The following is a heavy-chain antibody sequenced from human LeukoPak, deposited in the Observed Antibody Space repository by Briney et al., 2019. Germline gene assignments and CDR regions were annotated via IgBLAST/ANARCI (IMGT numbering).Heavy chain of an antibody. D-gene: IGHD1-26*01. V-gene: IGHV1-2*02. J-gene: IGHJ4*02. Sequence: ASVKVSCKASGYIFTDYFMHWLRQAPGQGLEWMGWINPDSGGTNSAQNFQGRVTMTRDTSISTAYMELGSLRFDDTAVYYCARCSWENGCHWGQGSLVTVSS. CDR3: ARCSWENGCH. CDR2: INPDSGGT. CDR1: GYIFTDYF.